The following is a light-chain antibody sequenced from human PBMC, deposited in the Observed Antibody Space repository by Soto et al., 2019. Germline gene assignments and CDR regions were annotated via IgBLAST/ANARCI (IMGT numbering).Light chain of an antibody. J-gene: IGLJ3*02. CDR1: RSNIGAGYH. CDR2: GNS. V-gene: IGLV1-40*01. CDR3: QSYDSSRSGSV. Sequence: QSVLTQPPSVSGAPGQRGTISCTGSRSNIGAGYHVHWYQQLPGTAPKLLIYGNSNRPSGVPDRFSGSKSGTSASLAITGLQADDEADYYCQSYDSSRSGSVFGGGTKVTVL.